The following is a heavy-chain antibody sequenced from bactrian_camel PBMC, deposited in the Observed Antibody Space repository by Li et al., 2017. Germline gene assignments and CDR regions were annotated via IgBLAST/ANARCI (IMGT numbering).Heavy chain of an antibody. CDR1: GFTFSNDA. Sequence: DVQLVESGGGLVQPGGSLRLSCASSGFTFSNDAMNWVRQAPGKGLEWVSAINSGGSSTYYADSVKGRFTISRDNAKNTMSLQMNSLKPEDSGMYYCAARDTGLCEIMSAYNYWGQGTQVTVS. J-gene: IGHJ4*01. CDR2: INSGGSST. V-gene: IGHV3S40*01. D-gene: IGHD5*01. CDR3: AARDTGLCEIMSAYNY.